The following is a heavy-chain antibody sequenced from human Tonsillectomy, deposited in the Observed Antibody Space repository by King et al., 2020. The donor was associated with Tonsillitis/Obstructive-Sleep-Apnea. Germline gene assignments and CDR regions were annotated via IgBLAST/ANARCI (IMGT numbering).Heavy chain of an antibody. V-gene: IGHV3-30*01. D-gene: IGHD3-10*01. CDR2: ISYDGGNK. Sequence: VQLVESGGGVVQPGRSLRLSCAASGFTFSSYALHWVRQAPGKGLEWGALISYDGGNKYYADSVKGRFTISRDNSKNTLYLQMNSLRAEDTALYYCARGGFGDRGDYWGQGTLVTVSS. J-gene: IGHJ4*02. CDR3: ARGGFGDRGDY. CDR1: GFTFSSYA.